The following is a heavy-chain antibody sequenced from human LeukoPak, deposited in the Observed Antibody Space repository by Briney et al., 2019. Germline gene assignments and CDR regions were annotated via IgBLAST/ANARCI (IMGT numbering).Heavy chain of an antibody. CDR1: GFTFSSYA. J-gene: IGHJ4*02. D-gene: IGHD2/OR15-2a*01. CDR2: IYSSGST. V-gene: IGHV3-53*01. CDR3: ARASFPYYFDY. Sequence: GGSLRLSCAASGFTFSSYAMSWVRQAPGKGLEWVSVIYSSGSTYYADSVKGRFTISRDNSKNTLYIQMNSLRAEDTAVYYCARASFPYYFDYWGQGTLVTVSS.